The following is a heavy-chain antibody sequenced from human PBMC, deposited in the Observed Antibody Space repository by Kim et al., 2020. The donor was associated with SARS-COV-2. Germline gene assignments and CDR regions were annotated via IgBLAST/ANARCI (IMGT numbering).Heavy chain of an antibody. CDR3: VREVIAEANGDYFYYMDV. D-gene: IGHD6-25*01. CDR1: GFTFRSYR. V-gene: IGHV3-74*01. J-gene: IGHJ6*03. CDR2: IYSDGSST. Sequence: GGSLRLSCVASGFTFRSYRMYWVRQAPGKGLVWVSRIYSDGSSTSYADSVRGRFTISRDNARNTLYLEMNRLGAEDTAMYYCVREVIAEANGDYFYYMDVWGKGTTVTVSS.